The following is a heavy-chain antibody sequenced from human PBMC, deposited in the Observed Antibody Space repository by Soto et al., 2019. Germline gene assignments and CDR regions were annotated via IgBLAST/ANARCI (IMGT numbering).Heavy chain of an antibody. V-gene: IGHV1-18*01. CDR2: ISGYNVNT. Sequence: QVQLVQSGAEVKKPGASVKASCKASGYTFSNYGITWVRQAPGQGLEWMGWISGYNVNTHYAQKFQDRVIMTTDTSTSTAYMELRSLRSDDTAVYFCAGERRWEPLPYWGQGTRVIVSS. D-gene: IGHD1-26*01. CDR1: GYTFSNYG. CDR3: AGERRWEPLPY. J-gene: IGHJ4*02.